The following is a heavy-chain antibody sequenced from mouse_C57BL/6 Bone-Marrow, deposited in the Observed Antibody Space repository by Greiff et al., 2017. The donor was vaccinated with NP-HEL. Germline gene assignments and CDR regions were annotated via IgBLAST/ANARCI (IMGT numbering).Heavy chain of an antibody. V-gene: IGHV14-1*01. J-gene: IGHJ2*01. CDR1: GFNIKDYY. CDR3: TTDYYGSSSLDY. Sequence: EVKVVESGAELVRPGASVKLSCTASGFNIKDYYMHWVKQRPEQGLEWIGRIDPEDGDTEYAPKFQGKATMTADTSSNTAYLQLSSLTSEDTAVYYCTTDYYGSSSLDYWGQGTTLTVSS. D-gene: IGHD1-1*01. CDR2: IDPEDGDT.